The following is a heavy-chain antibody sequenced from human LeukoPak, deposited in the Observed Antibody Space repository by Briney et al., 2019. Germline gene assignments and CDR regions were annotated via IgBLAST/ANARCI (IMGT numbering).Heavy chain of an antibody. CDR1: GDSISSSSYY. CDR3: ARDFSSSSSVYYYYYMDV. D-gene: IGHD6-6*01. V-gene: IGHV4-39*07. Sequence: SETLSLTCTVSGDSISSSSYYWGWIRQPPGKGLEWLGTIYYSGTTYYNPSLKSRVTISVDTSKNQFSLRLSSVTAADTAVCYCARDFSSSSSVYYYYYMDVWGKGTTVTVSS. CDR2: IYYSGTT. J-gene: IGHJ6*03.